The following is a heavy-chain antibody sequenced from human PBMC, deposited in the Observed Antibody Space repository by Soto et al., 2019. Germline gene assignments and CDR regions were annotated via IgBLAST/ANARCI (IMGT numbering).Heavy chain of an antibody. V-gene: IGHV1-24*01. CDR3: ATSYGKWQPLDY. D-gene: IGHD5-12*01. Sequence: GASVKVSCKVSGYTLTELSMHWVRQAPGKGLEWMGGFDPEDGETIYAQKFQGRVTMTEDTSTDTAYMELSSLRSEDTAVYYCATSYGKWQPLDYWGQGTLVTVSS. CDR2: FDPEDGET. J-gene: IGHJ4*02. CDR1: GYTLTELS.